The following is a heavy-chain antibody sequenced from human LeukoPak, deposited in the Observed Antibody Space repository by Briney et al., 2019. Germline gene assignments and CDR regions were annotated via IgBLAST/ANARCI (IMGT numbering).Heavy chain of an antibody. Sequence: GGSLRLSCAASGFTFSSYAMSWVRRAPGKGLEWVSAIRGSGGNKYYADFVKGRFTVSRDNSKNTLYLQMNSLRADDTAVYYCARDRGSGSGWYYDAFDIWGQGTMVTVSS. J-gene: IGHJ3*02. D-gene: IGHD6-19*01. CDR3: ARDRGSGSGWYYDAFDI. CDR1: GFTFSSYA. V-gene: IGHV3-23*01. CDR2: IRGSGGNK.